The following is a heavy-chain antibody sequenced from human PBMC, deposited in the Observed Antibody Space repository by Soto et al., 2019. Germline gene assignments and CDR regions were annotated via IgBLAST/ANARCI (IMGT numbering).Heavy chain of an antibody. J-gene: IGHJ4*02. CDR1: GFTFSSCS. CDR2: ISSGSSTI. CDR3: ASGAYGSY. V-gene: IGHV3-48*02. D-gene: IGHD4-17*01. Sequence: PGGSLRLSCAASGFTFSSCSMNWVRQAPGKGLEWVSYISSGSSTIYYADSVKGRFTISRDNTKNSLYLQMNSLRDEDTAVYYCASGAYGSYWGQGTLVTVSS.